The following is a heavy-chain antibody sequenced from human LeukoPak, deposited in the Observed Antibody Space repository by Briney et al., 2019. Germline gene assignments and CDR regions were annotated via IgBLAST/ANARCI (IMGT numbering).Heavy chain of an antibody. J-gene: IGHJ4*02. Sequence: GGSLRLSCAASGFTLSNNYMSWVRHAPRKGLGWGSVIYSGGSTYYSDSVKGRFTISRDNSKNTLYLQINSLRAEDMAVYYCAGGGGDGYNPFDYWGQGTLVTVSS. CDR3: AGGGGDGYNPFDY. D-gene: IGHD5-24*01. V-gene: IGHV3-53*01. CDR1: GFTLSNNY. CDR2: IYSGGST.